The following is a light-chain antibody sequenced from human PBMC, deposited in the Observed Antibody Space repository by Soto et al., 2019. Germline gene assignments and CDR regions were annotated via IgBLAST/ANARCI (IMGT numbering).Light chain of an antibody. J-gene: IGLJ1*01. Sequence: QSVLTQPASVSGSPGQSITISCTGTSSDVGAYIYVSWYQHHPGKAPKVMIYEVTNRPSGVSDRFSGSKSGNTASLTISGLQAEDEAAYYCCSHKSSRTYVFGTGTKGTVL. CDR2: EVT. V-gene: IGLV2-14*01. CDR3: CSHKSSRTYV. CDR1: SSDVGAYIY.